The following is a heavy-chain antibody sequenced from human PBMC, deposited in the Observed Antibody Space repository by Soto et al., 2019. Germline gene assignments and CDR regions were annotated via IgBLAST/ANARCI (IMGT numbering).Heavy chain of an antibody. D-gene: IGHD2-15*01. CDR3: AGISTHCSGGSCSGY. CDR2: INHSGST. J-gene: IGHJ4*02. V-gene: IGHV4-34*01. CDR1: GGSFSGYY. Sequence: SETLSLTCAVYGGSFSGYYWSWIRQPPGKGLEWIGEINHSGSTNYNPSLKSRVTISVDTSKNQFSLKLSSVTAADTAVYYCAGISTHCSGGSCSGYWGQGTLVTVSS.